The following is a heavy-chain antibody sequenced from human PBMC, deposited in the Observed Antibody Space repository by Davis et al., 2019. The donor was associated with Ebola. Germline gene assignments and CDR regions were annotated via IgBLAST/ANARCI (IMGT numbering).Heavy chain of an antibody. CDR3: ARRLVWDWFDP. D-gene: IGHD6-19*01. CDR2: ISSNGGST. Sequence: GGSLRLSCAASGFTFSSYAMHWVRQAPGKGLEYVSAISSNGGSTYYANSVKGRFTISRDNSKNTLYLQMGSLRAEDMAVYYCARRLVWDWFDPWGQGTLVTVSS. V-gene: IGHV3-64*01. J-gene: IGHJ5*02. CDR1: GFTFSSYA.